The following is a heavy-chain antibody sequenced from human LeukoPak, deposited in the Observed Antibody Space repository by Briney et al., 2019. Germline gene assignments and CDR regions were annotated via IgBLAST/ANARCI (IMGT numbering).Heavy chain of an antibody. CDR3: ARGHSREGPDAFDI. CDR1: GGSISSYY. CDR2: IYYSGST. V-gene: IGHV4-59*01. J-gene: IGHJ3*02. Sequence: PSETLSLTYTVSGGSISSYYWSWLRQPPGKGLEWIGYIYYSGSTNYNPSLKSRVTISVDTSKNQFSLKLSSVTAADTAVYYCARGHSREGPDAFDIWGQGTMVTVSS. D-gene: IGHD3-22*01.